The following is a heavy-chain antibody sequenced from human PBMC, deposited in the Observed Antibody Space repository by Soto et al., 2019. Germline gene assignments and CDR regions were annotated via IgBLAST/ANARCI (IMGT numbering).Heavy chain of an antibody. CDR3: ARGRESPGYYYYYGMDV. CDR2: IIPIFGTA. V-gene: IGHV1-69*01. Sequence: QVQLVQSGAEVKKPGSSVKVSCKASGGTFSSYAISWVRQAPGQGLEWMGGIIPIFGTANYAQKFQGRVTITADESTSTAYMELSSLRSEDTAVYYCARGRESPGYYYYYGMDVWGQGTTVTVSS. J-gene: IGHJ6*02. CDR1: GGTFSSYA.